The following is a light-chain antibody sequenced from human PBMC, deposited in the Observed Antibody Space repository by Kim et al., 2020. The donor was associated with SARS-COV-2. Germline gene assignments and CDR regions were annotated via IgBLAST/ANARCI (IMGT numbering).Light chain of an antibody. CDR1: QSVSSSY. CDR3: QQYGSSLYT. J-gene: IGKJ2*01. Sequence: EIVLTQSPGTLSLSPGERATLSCRASQSVSSSYLAGYQQKPGQAPRLLIYGASSRATGIPDRFSGSGSGTDFTRTISRLEPEDFAVYYCQQYGSSLYTFGQGTKPEI. CDR2: GAS. V-gene: IGKV3-20*01.